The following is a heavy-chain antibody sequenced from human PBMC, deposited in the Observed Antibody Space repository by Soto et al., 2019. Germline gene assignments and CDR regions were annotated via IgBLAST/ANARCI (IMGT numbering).Heavy chain of an antibody. D-gene: IGHD6-19*01. J-gene: IGHJ2*01. V-gene: IGHV3-23*01. CDR3: AKRAVAGRNWYSIS. CDR2: ISGTGGSS. CDR1: GFTFSTYT. Sequence: EVQLLESGGGLVQPGGSLRLSCAASGFTFSTYTMSWVRQAPGKGMECVSAISGTGGSSSYTDSVKGRFTISRDNSKNTLSLQMDSLRAEDTARYYCAKRAVAGRNWYSISGAVAPWSLSPQ.